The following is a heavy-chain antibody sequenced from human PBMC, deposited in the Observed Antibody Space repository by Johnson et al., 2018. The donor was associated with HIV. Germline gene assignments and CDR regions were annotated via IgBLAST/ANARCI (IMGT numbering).Heavy chain of an antibody. V-gene: IGHV3-48*04. CDR2: ISSRGNTI. CDR1: GFTFSSYA. J-gene: IGHJ3*02. Sequence: VQLVESGGGLVQPGGSLRLSCAASGFTFSSYAMSWVRQAPGKGLEWVSYISSRGNTIYYADSVKGRVPLPRDNAKKSLYLQMNSLRAEDTAVYYCARDKGIAAAATDDAFDIWGQGTMVTVSS. CDR3: ARDKGIAAAATDDAFDI. D-gene: IGHD6-13*01.